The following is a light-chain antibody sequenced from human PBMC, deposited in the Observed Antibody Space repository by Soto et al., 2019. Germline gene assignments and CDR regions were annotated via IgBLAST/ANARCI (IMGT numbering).Light chain of an antibody. J-gene: IGKJ2*01. CDR3: QQSHGFPYT. Sequence: DIQLTQSPSSLSASVGDRVIITCRASQSVSTSLNWYRQKPGKAPELLIYDASNLQSGVPSRFSGSESGADFTLTISSLQPEDCATYYCQQSHGFPYTFGHGTKLDIK. V-gene: IGKV1-39*01. CDR2: DAS. CDR1: QSVSTS.